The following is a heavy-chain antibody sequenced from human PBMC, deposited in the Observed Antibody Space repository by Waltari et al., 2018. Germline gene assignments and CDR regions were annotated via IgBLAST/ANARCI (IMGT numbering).Heavy chain of an antibody. CDR1: GFSFYHAW. Sequence: EVQLIEFGGGLVKPGGSLRLSCVASGFSFYHAWMNWVRQAPGKGVGWVVGVKTEPEGGVTDSAAPVKGRFTISRDDSKNTLYLEMNNLKSDDTGVYYCVAGILDSGGMDVWGQGTTVTVSS. D-gene: IGHD3-3*01. CDR2: VKTEPEGGVT. CDR3: VAGILDSGGMDV. V-gene: IGHV3-15*01. J-gene: IGHJ6*02.